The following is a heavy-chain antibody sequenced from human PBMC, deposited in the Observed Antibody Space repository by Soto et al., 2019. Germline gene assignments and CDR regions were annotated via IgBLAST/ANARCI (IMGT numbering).Heavy chain of an antibody. CDR1: GYSFTSYW. Sequence: GESLKISCKGSGYSFTSYWIGWVRQMPGKGLEWMGIIYPGDSDTRYSPSFQGQVTISADKSISTAYLQWSSLKASDTAMYYCARVPLGTTFRYYGMDVWGQGTTVTLSS. J-gene: IGHJ6*02. CDR3: ARVPLGTTFRYYGMDV. CDR2: IYPGDSDT. D-gene: IGHD3-16*01. V-gene: IGHV5-51*01.